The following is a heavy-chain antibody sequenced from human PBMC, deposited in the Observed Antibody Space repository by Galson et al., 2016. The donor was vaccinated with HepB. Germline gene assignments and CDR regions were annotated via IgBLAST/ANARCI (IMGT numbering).Heavy chain of an antibody. D-gene: IGHD6-19*01. CDR3: TKDFRYGSA. J-gene: IGHJ5*02. Sequence: SLRLSCAASGFTFSNYAMAWVRQAPGKGLEWVSAINSDAYYTYYADSVKGRLTVSSDDSRDTLYLQMNSLIAEDTAIYSWTKDFRYGSAWGQGTLVTVSS. CDR2: INSDAYYT. V-gene: IGHV3-23*01. CDR1: GFTFSNYA.